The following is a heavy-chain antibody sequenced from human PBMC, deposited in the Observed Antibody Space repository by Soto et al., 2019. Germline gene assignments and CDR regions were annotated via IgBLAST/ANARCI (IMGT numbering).Heavy chain of an antibody. V-gene: IGHV4-34*01. D-gene: IGHD2-15*01. CDR3: ARWTLGYCSGGSCYSFDY. Sequence: QVQLQQWGAGLLKPSETLSLTCAVYGGSFSGYYWSWIRQPPGKGLEWIGEINHSGSTNYNPSLKSRVTISVDTSKNQFSLKLSSVTAADTAVYYCARWTLGYCSGGSCYSFDYWGQGTLVTVSS. CDR1: GGSFSGYY. J-gene: IGHJ4*02. CDR2: INHSGST.